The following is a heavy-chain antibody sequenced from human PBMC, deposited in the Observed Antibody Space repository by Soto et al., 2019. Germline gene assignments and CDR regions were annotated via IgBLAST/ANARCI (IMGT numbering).Heavy chain of an antibody. CDR2: IYYSGNT. J-gene: IGHJ4*02. CDR1: GGSISGGTYY. V-gene: IGHV4-31*03. D-gene: IGHD3-9*01. Sequence: QVQLQESGPGLAKPSQTLSLTCTVSGGSISGGTYYRSWVRQHPGEGLEWIGYIYYSGNTYYSPSLKSRVSISVDPSQNQFTLNLSSVTAADTAVYYCASARYFDWLKGSLDCWGQGTLVTVSS. CDR3: ASARYFDWLKGSLDC.